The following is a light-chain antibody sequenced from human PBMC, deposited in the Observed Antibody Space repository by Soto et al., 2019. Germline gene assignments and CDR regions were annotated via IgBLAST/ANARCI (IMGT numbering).Light chain of an antibody. Sequence: QSVLTQPPSASGTPGQRVTISCSGSSSNIGNNSVNWYQQLPGTAPKLLIYTNNQRPSGVPDRFSGSKSGTSASLAISGLQSEDEADYYCAAWDDSLNGLDVFGTGTKVTVL. CDR3: AAWDDSLNGLDV. CDR2: TNN. J-gene: IGLJ1*01. CDR1: SSNIGNNS. V-gene: IGLV1-44*01.